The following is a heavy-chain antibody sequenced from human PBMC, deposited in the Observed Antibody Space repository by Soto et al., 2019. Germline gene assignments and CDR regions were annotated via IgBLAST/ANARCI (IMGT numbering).Heavy chain of an antibody. Sequence: SETLSLTCSVSGGSISSYYWSWIRQPPGKGLEWIGYIYYSGSTNYNPSLKSRVTISVDTSKNQFSLKLSSVTAEDTAVYYCARYDARKNWFDPRGKGTPVTASS. D-gene: IGHD1-1*01. CDR2: IYYSGST. J-gene: IGHJ5*02. CDR3: ARYDARKNWFDP. CDR1: GGSISSYY. V-gene: IGHV4-59*01.